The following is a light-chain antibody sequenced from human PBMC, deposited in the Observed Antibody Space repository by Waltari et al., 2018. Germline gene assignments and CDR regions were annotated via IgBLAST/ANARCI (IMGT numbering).Light chain of an antibody. J-gene: IGLJ3*02. CDR2: EVT. Sequence: QSALTQPPSASASLGQSVTISCTGTSSDVGGYNYVSWYQRHAGKGPKLLIYEVTKRPSGVPDRVSGSRSGNTASLTVSGLQAEDEADYYCTSYTGSNLVFGGGTKLTVL. V-gene: IGLV2-8*01. CDR1: SSDVGGYNY. CDR3: TSYTGSNLV.